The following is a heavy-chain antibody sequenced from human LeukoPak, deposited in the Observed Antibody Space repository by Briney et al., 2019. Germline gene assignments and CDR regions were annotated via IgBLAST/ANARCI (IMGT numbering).Heavy chain of an antibody. J-gene: IGHJ6*02. V-gene: IGHV3-48*01. CDR1: GFTFSSYS. Sequence: GGSLRLSCAASGFTFSSYSMNWVRQAPGKGLEWVSYISSSSSTIYYADSVKGRFTISRDNAKNSLYLQMNSLRAEDTAVYYCAREVGDGYNNEYYYYGMDVWGQGTTVTVSS. CDR2: ISSSSSTI. D-gene: IGHD5-24*01. CDR3: AREVGDGYNNEYYYYGMDV.